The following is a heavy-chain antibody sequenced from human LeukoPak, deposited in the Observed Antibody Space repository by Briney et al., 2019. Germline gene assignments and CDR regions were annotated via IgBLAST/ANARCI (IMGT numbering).Heavy chain of an antibody. CDR3: ARAAAGTEILYNWFDP. D-gene: IGHD6-13*01. Sequence: ASVEVSCKASGYTFTSYYMHWVRQAPGQGLEWMGIINPSGGSTSYAQKFQGRVTMTRDMSTSTVYMELSSLRSEDTAVYYCARAAAGTEILYNWFDPWGQGTLVSVSS. CDR2: INPSGGST. J-gene: IGHJ5*02. CDR1: GYTFTSYY. V-gene: IGHV1-46*01.